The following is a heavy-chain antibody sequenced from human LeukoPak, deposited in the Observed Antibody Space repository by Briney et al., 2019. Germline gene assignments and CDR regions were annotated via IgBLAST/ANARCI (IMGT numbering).Heavy chain of an antibody. J-gene: IGHJ4*02. CDR3: TTARRRDSWNPRF. CDR1: GGTFSSYA. V-gene: IGHV1-69*05. D-gene: IGHD1-1*01. Sequence: SVKVSCKASGGTFSSYAISWVRQAPGQGLEWMGGIIPIFGTANYAQKFQGRVTITTDESTSTAYMELSSLTSEDTAVYYCTTARRRDSWNPRFWGQGTLVSVSS. CDR2: IIPIFGTA.